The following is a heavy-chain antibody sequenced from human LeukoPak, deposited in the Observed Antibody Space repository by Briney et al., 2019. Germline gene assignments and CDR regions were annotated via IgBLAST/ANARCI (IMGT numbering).Heavy chain of an antibody. Sequence: GRSLRLSCAASGFSFSNYAMHWVRQAPGKGLEWVAVISYDGSNKYYADFVKGRFTISRDNSKNTLYLQMNSLRAEDTAVYYCARDSGFSGTQRGEYWGQGTLVTVSS. CDR1: GFSFSNYA. V-gene: IGHV3-30*04. CDR2: ISYDGSNK. CDR3: ARDSGFSGTQRGEY. J-gene: IGHJ4*02. D-gene: IGHD3/OR15-3a*01.